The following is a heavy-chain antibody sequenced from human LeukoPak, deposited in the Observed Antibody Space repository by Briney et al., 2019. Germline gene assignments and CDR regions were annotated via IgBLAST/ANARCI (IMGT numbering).Heavy chain of an antibody. CDR1: GFTFSSYS. CDR3: ARVHYYDFWSGYLKNYMDV. CDR2: ISSSSSYI. Sequence: GGSLRLSCAASGFTFSSYSMNWVRQAPGKGLGWVSSISSSSSYIYYADSVKGRFTISRDNAKNSLYLQMNSLRAEDTAVYYCARVHYYDFWSGYLKNYMDVWGKGTTVTISS. D-gene: IGHD3-3*01. V-gene: IGHV3-21*01. J-gene: IGHJ6*03.